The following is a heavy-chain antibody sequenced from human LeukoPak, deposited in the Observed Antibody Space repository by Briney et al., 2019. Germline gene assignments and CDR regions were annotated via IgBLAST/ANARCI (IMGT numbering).Heavy chain of an antibody. J-gene: IGHJ4*02. Sequence: PGGSLMLSCAASGFTFSSYWMSWVRQAPGKGLEWVANVNQFGSEKYYVDSVKGRFTISRDNAKTSLYLQMNSLRADDTAVYYCASSYYGFWNWGQGTLVTVSS. CDR3: ASSYYGFWN. V-gene: IGHV3-7*01. CDR2: VNQFGSEK. D-gene: IGHD3-3*01. CDR1: GFTFSSYW.